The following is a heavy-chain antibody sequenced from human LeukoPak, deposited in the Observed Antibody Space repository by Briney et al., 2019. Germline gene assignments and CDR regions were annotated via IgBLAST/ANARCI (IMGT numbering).Heavy chain of an antibody. CDR2: INTDGTVT. V-gene: IGHV3-74*01. CDR3: ATKQWLAPPPDS. Sequence: GGSLRLSCAASGFTFSKYWMLWVRQAPGKGLESVSRINTDGTVTTYADPVKGRFTVSRGNADNTMFLQMNSVRDEDTAVYYCATKQWLAPPPDSWGQGTPVTVSS. D-gene: IGHD6-19*01. CDR1: GFTFSKYW. J-gene: IGHJ4*02.